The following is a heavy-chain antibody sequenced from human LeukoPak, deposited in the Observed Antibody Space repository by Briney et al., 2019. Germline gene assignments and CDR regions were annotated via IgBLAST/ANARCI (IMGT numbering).Heavy chain of an antibody. Sequence: GGSLRLSCAASGFTVSSSYMSWVRQAPGKGLEWVSVIYSNGNTYYADSVKGRFTISRDNSKSTVYLQMNSLRAEDTAVYYCARRAGAYSHPYDYWGQGTLVTVSS. V-gene: IGHV3-53*01. CDR1: GFTVSSSY. CDR2: IYSNGNT. J-gene: IGHJ4*02. CDR3: ARRAGAYSHPYDY. D-gene: IGHD4/OR15-4a*01.